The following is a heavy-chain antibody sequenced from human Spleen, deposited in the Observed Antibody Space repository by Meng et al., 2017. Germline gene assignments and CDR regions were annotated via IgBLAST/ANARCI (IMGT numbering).Heavy chain of an antibody. J-gene: IGHJ5*02. V-gene: IGHV4-59*12. CDR2: MYGSGSS. Sequence: SETLSLTCTVSDDSISSYYWNWIRQPPGKGLEWIGSMYGSGSSDYNPSLKSRVTISVDTSKNQVSLKLNSVTAADTAVYYCARKGYDFFKDYKWFDPWGQGTLVTVSS. CDR1: DDSISSYY. D-gene: IGHD3-3*01. CDR3: ARKGYDFFKDYKWFDP.